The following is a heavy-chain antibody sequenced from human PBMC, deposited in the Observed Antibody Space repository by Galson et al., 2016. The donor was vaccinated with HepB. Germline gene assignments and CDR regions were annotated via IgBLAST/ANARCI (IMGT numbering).Heavy chain of an antibody. CDR1: GFSFSIYS. CDR3: ARDWAYAFDF. V-gene: IGHV3-48*02. CDR2: IRTSDSTI. D-gene: IGHD3-16*01. J-gene: IGHJ3*01. Sequence: LSCAASGFSFSIYSMNWVRQSPGKGLEWISYIRTSDSTILYADSVKGRFTIYGDNAKNLLYLQMNSLRDEDTAVYYCARDWAYAFDFWGQGTMVTVSS.